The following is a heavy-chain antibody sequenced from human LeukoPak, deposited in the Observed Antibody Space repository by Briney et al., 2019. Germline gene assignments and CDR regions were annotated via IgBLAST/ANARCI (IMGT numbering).Heavy chain of an antibody. CDR1: GGSISSYY. CDR3: ARLSPRRDSGFDP. CDR2: IYYSGST. V-gene: IGHV4-59*08. J-gene: IGHJ5*02. Sequence: PSETLSLTCTVSGGSISSYYWSWIRQPPGKGLEWIGYIYYSGSTNYTPSLKSRVTISVDTSKNQFSLKLSSVTAADTAVYYCARLSPRRDSGFDPWGQGTLVTVSS. D-gene: IGHD3/OR15-3a*01.